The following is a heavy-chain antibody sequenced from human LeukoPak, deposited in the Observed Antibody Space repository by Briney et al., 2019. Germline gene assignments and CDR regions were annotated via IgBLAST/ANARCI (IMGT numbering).Heavy chain of an antibody. J-gene: IGHJ4*02. Sequence: GGSLRLSCAASGFTFSNYWLNWVRQVPGKGLEWVANIKQDGSEKYYVDSVKGRFTISRDNAKNSLFLQMNSLRAEDTAVYYCARTLMGGGALDYWGQGTLVTVSS. CDR1: GFTFSNYW. D-gene: IGHD3-10*01. CDR3: ARTLMGGGALDY. CDR2: IKQDGSEK. V-gene: IGHV3-7*03.